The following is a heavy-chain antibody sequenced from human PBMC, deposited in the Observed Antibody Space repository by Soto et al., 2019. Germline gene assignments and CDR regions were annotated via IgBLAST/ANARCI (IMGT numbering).Heavy chain of an antibody. V-gene: IGHV3-9*01. D-gene: IGHD2-8*01. J-gene: IGHJ5*01. CDR2: ISWTSGSR. CDR1: GFTFGDYA. Sequence: EVQLVESGGGLAQPGRSLRLSCAASGFTFGDYALHWVRQTPVKGLEWVSAISWTSGSRAYADSVKGRFSIPRDNAKNSLYLQMNSLRPEDTVLYYCTKDPYQLRVYTFDFWGQGTQVTVSS. CDR3: TKDPYQLRVYTFDF.